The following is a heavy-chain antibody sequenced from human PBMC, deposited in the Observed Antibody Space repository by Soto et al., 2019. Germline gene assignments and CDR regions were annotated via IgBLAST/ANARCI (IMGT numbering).Heavy chain of an antibody. V-gene: IGHV1-18*01. CDR3: ARGHLAVVPVASWFYYMDV. J-gene: IGHJ6*03. CDR2: IIACNGNT. D-gene: IGHD2-2*01. CDR1: GYTFTSYG. Sequence: ASVKVSCKASGYTFTSYGISWVRQAPGQGLDLMGWIIACNGNTRYSQKFQGRVTISTDTSARTVFMELNGLRSEDTAVYFCARGHLAVVPVASWFYYMDVWGNGTTVTVSS.